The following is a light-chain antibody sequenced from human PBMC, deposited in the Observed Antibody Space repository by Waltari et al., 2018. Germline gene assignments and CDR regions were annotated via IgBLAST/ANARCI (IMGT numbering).Light chain of an antibody. CDR3: QQANIFPWT. CDR1: QGISRW. Sequence: DIQMTQSPSSGSASVGDRVTITCRASQGISRWLAWYQQKPGKAPKLLIYAASSLQSGVPSRFSGSGSGTDFTLTINSLQPEDFATYYCQQANIFPWTFGQGTKVEIK. V-gene: IGKV1-12*02. CDR2: AAS. J-gene: IGKJ1*01.